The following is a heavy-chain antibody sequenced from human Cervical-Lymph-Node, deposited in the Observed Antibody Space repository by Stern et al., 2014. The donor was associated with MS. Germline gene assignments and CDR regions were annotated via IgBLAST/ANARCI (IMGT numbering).Heavy chain of an antibody. J-gene: IGHJ6*02. D-gene: IGHD6-13*01. V-gene: IGHV3-33*01. CDR2: IWYDGSNK. CDR3: ARSSSPSPYYYYGMDV. Sequence: VQLVESGGGVVQPGRSLRLSCAASGFTFSSYGMRWVRQAPGKGLGWVAVIWYDGSNKYYADSVKGRFTISRDNSKNTLYLQMNSLRAEDTAVYYCARSSSPSPYYYYGMDVWGQGTTVTVSS. CDR1: GFTFSSYG.